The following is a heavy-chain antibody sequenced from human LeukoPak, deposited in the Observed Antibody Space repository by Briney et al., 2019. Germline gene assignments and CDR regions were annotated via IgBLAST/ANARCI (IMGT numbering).Heavy chain of an antibody. D-gene: IGHD6-13*01. V-gene: IGHV3-11*03. CDR1: GIPFSDYY. CDR3: AAGTAADF. CDR2: ISSSSSYS. Sequence: GGSLRLSCIVSGIPFSDYYMNWIRQAPGKGLEWISYISSSSSYSDHADSVKGRFTISRDNAKSAPYLQLNSLRLEDTAVYYCAAGTAADFWGQGTLVTVSS. J-gene: IGHJ4*02.